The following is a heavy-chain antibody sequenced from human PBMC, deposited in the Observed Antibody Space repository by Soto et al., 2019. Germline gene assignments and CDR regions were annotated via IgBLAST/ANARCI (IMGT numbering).Heavy chain of an antibody. CDR3: ARDYLPGIAVAAAY. CDR1: GFTFSSYG. CDR2: IWYDGSNK. V-gene: IGHV3-33*01. J-gene: IGHJ4*02. D-gene: IGHD6-19*01. Sequence: PGGSLRLSCAASGFTFSSYGMHWVRQAPGKGLEWVAVIWYDGSNKYYADSVKGRFTISRDNSKNTLYLQMNSLRAEDTAVYYCARDYLPGIAVAAAYWGQGTLVTVSS.